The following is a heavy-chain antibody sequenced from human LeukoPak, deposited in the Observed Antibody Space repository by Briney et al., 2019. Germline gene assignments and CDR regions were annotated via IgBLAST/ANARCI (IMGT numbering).Heavy chain of an antibody. CDR3: ARVKASRIQLWTRIFDY. CDR1: GYTFTGYY. Sequence: ASVKVSCKASGYTFTGYYMHWVRQAPGQGLEWMGWINPNSGGTNYAQKFQGRVTMTRDTSTSTAYMELSRLRSDDTAVYYCARVKASRIQLWTRIFDYWGQGTLVTVSS. D-gene: IGHD5-18*01. CDR2: INPNSGGT. J-gene: IGHJ4*02. V-gene: IGHV1-2*02.